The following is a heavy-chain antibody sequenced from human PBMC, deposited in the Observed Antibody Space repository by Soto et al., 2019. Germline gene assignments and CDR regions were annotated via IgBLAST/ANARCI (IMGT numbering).Heavy chain of an antibody. D-gene: IGHD2-2*03. V-gene: IGHV4-34*01. CDR3: ARAQEGWILNS. Sequence: QVQLQQWGAGLLKPSETLSLTCAVYGGSFSGYYWSWIRQPPGKGLEWIGEINHSGSTNYNPSLKIRVTISVETSKNQFSLKLSSVTAADTAVYYCARAQEGWILNSWGQGTLVTVSS. CDR2: INHSGST. J-gene: IGHJ5*02. CDR1: GGSFSGYY.